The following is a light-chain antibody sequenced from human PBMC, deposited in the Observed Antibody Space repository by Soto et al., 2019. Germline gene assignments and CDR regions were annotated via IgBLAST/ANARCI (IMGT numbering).Light chain of an antibody. CDR1: QSVSSSF. Sequence: EILLTQSPGTLSLSPGERATLSCRASQSVSSSFLSWYQQKPGQAPRLLIYGASTRATGIPDRFSGSGSGTDFTLTISRLEPEDFAVYYCQQYGSSPLFTFGPGTKVDIK. CDR3: QQYGSSPLFT. CDR2: GAS. V-gene: IGKV3-20*01. J-gene: IGKJ3*01.